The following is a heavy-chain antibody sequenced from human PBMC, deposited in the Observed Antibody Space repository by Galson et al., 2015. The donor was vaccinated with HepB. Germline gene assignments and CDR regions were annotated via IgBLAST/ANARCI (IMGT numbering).Heavy chain of an antibody. V-gene: IGHV1-69*13. D-gene: IGHD2-8*01. Sequence: SVKVSCKASGGTFSSYAISWVRQAPGQGLEWMGGIIPIFGTANYAQKFQGRVTITADESTSTAYMELSSLRSEDTAVYYCARVSKGFGYCTTTTCNAFNSWGQGTLVTVSS. CDR1: GGTFSSYA. J-gene: IGHJ4*02. CDR2: IIPIFGTA. CDR3: ARVSKGFGYCTTTTCNAFNS.